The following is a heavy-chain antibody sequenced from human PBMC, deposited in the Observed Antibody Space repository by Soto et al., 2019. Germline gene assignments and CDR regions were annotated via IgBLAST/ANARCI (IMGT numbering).Heavy chain of an antibody. J-gene: IGHJ6*02. V-gene: IGHV3-23*01. Sequence: EVQLLESGGGLLQPGGSLRLSCAASGFSFSSYAMSWVRQAPGKGLEWVSGISGSGGSTYYADSVKGRFTISRDKSKNTLYLQINSLRAEDTAVYYCAKEAVAGPYYYYYGMDVWGQGTTVTVSS. CDR1: GFSFSSYA. D-gene: IGHD6-19*01. CDR2: ISGSGGST. CDR3: AKEAVAGPYYYYYGMDV.